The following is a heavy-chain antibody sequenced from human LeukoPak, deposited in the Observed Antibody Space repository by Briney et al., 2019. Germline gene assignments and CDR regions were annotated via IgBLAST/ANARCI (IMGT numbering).Heavy chain of an antibody. D-gene: IGHD1-26*01. CDR3: ASGSYYFDY. Sequence: SETLSLTCTVSGGSIRSYYWSWTRQPPGKGLEWIGYIYYSGSTKYNPSLKSRATISVDTSKNQFSLKLNSVTAADTAVYYCASGSYYFDYWGQGTLVTASS. CDR1: GGSIRSYY. V-gene: IGHV4-59*08. J-gene: IGHJ4*02. CDR2: IYYSGST.